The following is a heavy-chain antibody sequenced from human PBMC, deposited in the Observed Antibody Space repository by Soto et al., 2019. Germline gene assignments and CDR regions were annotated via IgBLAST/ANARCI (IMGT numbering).Heavy chain of an antibody. V-gene: IGHV3-53*01. D-gene: IGHD7-27*01. CDR1: VFTVSINY. J-gene: IGHJ4*02. CDR3: ASSFLDNWGALDY. Sequence: RGSLRICCASSVFTVSINYMSWVRQAPGKGLEWVSVIYSGGSTYYADSVKGRFTISRDNSKNTLYLQMNSLRAEDTAVYYCASSFLDNWGALDYWGQGTMVTGSS. CDR2: IYSGGST.